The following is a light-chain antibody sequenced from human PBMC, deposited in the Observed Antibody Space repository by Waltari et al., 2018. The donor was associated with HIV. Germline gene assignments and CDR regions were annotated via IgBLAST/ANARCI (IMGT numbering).Light chain of an antibody. J-gene: IGKJ3*01. V-gene: IGKV3-20*01. CDR2: GAS. CDR3: QQYGSSPT. Sequence: EIVLTQSPGTLSLSPGERATLSCRASQTVSSNHLAWYQQKPGQAPRLLIYGASSRAISIPDRFSGSGSGTDFTLTINRLEPEDFAVYYCQQYGSSPTFGPGTKVDIK. CDR1: QTVSSNH.